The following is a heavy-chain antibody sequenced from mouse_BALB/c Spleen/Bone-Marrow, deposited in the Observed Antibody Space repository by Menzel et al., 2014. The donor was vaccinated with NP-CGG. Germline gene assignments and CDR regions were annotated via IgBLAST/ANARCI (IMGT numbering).Heavy chain of an antibody. CDR3: ASYYRYSLDY. D-gene: IGHD2-14*01. V-gene: IGHV14-3*02. Sequence: EVQLQQSGAELVKPGASVKLSCTGSGFNIKDTYMHWVKQRPEQGLEWIGRIDPANGNTKYDPKFQGKATITADTSSNTAYLQLSSLTSEDTAVYYCASYYRYSLDYWGQGTTLTVSS. CDR1: GFNIKDTY. J-gene: IGHJ2*01. CDR2: IDPANGNT.